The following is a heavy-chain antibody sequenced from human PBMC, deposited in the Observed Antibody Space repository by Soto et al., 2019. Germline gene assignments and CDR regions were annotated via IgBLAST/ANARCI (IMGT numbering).Heavy chain of an antibody. J-gene: IGHJ3*02. CDR1: GFTFSSYS. V-gene: IGHV3-21*01. CDR3: ARTAVVDYGSGGYYNVLAFDI. D-gene: IGHD3-10*01. CDR2: ISSSSSYI. Sequence: GGSLRLYCAASGFTFSSYSMNWVRQAPGKGLEWVSSISSSSSYIYYADSVKGRFTISRDNAKNSLYLQMNSLRAEDTAVYYCARTAVVDYGSGGYYNVLAFDIWGQGTMVTVSS.